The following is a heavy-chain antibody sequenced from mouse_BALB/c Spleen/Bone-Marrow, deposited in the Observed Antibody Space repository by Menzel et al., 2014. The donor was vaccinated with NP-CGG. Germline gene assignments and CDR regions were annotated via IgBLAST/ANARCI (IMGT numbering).Heavy chain of an antibody. CDR2: IRNKANGYTT. CDR3: ARDVGRLLFDY. CDR1: GFTFTDFY. D-gene: IGHD1-2*01. J-gene: IGHJ2*01. V-gene: IGHV7-3*02. Sequence: EVKLMEPGGGLVQPGGSLRLSCEASGFTFTDFYMNWVRQPPGKALEWLGFIRNKANGYTTEYSASVKGRFTISRDNSQSILYLQMNTLRAEDSATHYCARDVGRLLFDYWGQGTTLTVSS.